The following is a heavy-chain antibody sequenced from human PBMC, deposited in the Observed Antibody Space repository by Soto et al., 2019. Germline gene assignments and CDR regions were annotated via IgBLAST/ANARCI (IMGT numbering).Heavy chain of an antibody. J-gene: IGHJ6*02. V-gene: IGHV1-69*13. Sequence: SVKVSCKASGGTFSSYAISWVRQAPGQGLEWMGGIIPIFGTANYAQKNQGRVTITADESTSTDYIEMSSLRSENTDVNYSDRYYYVILTGFEYYYYYGMDVWGQGTTVTVSS. CDR1: GGTFSSYA. D-gene: IGHD3-9*01. CDR2: IIPIFGTA. CDR3: DRYYYVILTGFEYYYYYGMDV.